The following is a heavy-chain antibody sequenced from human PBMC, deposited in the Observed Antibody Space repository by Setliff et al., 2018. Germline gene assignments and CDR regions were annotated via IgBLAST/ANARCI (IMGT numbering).Heavy chain of an antibody. CDR3: ARAPSVELVTIRTNSWFTY. CDR2: ISVYNGDT. V-gene: IGHV1-18*01. Sequence: ASVTVSCKASGYTFRNYAFAWVRQAPGQGLEWVGWISVYNGDTNYAQKFQGRVTLTTDTSTSTAYMELRSLTSDDSAFYYCARAPSVELVTIRTNSWFTYWGQGTLVTSPQ. J-gene: IGHJ4*02. D-gene: IGHD5-18*01. CDR1: GYTFRNYA.